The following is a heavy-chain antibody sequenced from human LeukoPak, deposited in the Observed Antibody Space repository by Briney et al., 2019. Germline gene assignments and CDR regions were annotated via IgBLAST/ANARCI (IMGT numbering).Heavy chain of an antibody. CDR3: ARQEYCSGGSCYTWFDP. J-gene: IGHJ5*02. CDR2: IYPGDSDI. V-gene: IGHV5-51*01. CDR1: GYRFSNYW. Sequence: GESLKISCKGSGYRFSNYWIGWVRHMPGKGLEWMGMIYPGDSDIRYSLSFQGQVTISADKCISTAYLQWSSLKASDTAMYDCARQEYCSGGSCYTWFDPWGQGTLVTVSS. D-gene: IGHD2-15*01.